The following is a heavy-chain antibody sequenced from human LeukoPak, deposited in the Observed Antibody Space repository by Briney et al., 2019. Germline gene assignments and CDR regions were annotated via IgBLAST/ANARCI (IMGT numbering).Heavy chain of an antibody. D-gene: IGHD6-13*01. J-gene: IGHJ3*02. CDR1: GGSVSSGSYY. V-gene: IGHV4-61*01. CDR2: IYYSGSA. CDR3: AYSSSLVLPPDAFDI. Sequence: PSETLSLTCTVSGGSVSSGSYYWSWIRQPPGKGLEWIGYIYYSGSAKYNPSLKSRVTISVDTSKNQFSLKLSSVTAADTAVYYCAYSSSLVLPPDAFDIWGQGTMVTVSS.